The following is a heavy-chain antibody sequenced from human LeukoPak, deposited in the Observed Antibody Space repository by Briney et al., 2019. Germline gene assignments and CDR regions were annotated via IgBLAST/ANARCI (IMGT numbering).Heavy chain of an antibody. Sequence: GGSLTLACAASGFTFSSYAMSWVRQAAGRGLEWVSAISGSGGSTYYADSVKGRFTISRDNSKNTLYLQMNSQRAEDTAVYYCAKELPVPLYDAFDIWGQGTMVIVSS. CDR3: AKELPVPLYDAFDI. J-gene: IGHJ3*02. D-gene: IGHD5-18*01. V-gene: IGHV3-23*01. CDR1: GFTFSSYA. CDR2: ISGSGGST.